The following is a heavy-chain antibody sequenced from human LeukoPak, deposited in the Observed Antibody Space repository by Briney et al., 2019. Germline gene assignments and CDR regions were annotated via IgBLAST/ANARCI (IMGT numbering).Heavy chain of an antibody. CDR1: GFTFSSYS. J-gene: IGHJ6*02. V-gene: IGHV3-21*01. D-gene: IGHD2-2*01. CDR2: ISSSSSYI. CDR3: ARDPDIVVVPAAMYYYYGMVV. Sequence: GGSLRLSCAASGFTFSSYSMNWVRQAPGKGLEWVSPISSSSSYIYYADSVKGRSTISRDNAKNSLYLQMNSLSAEDTAVYYCARDPDIVVVPAAMYYYYGMVVWGQGTTVTVSS.